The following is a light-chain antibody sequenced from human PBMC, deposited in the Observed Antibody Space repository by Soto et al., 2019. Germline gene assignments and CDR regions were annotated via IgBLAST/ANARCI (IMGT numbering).Light chain of an antibody. V-gene: IGLV1-47*01. CDR3: AAWDDSLSGPPDV. Sequence: QSVLTQPPSASGTPGQRVTISCSGSSSNIGSTYVYWYKQLPGTAPKLLIYRNNQRPSGTPDRFSGSKPGTSASLAISGLRSEDEAYDNCAAWDDSLSGPPDVFGTGTKQTVL. J-gene: IGLJ1*01. CDR1: SSNIGSTY. CDR2: RNN.